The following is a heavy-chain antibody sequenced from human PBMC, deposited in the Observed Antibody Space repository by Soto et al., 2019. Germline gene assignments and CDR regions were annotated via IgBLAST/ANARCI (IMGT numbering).Heavy chain of an antibody. J-gene: IGHJ4*02. CDR3: ARSRVSAAAGTHFDY. V-gene: IGHV1-3*01. Sequence: QVQLVQSGAEVKKPGASVKVSCKASGYTFNSYALHWVRQAPGQRLEWMGWINADNGNTKYSQNFQGRVTITRDTSASTAYMELSRLRSEDRAVYYCARSRVSAAAGTHFDYWGQGTLVTVSS. D-gene: IGHD6-13*01. CDR2: INADNGNT. CDR1: GYTFNSYA.